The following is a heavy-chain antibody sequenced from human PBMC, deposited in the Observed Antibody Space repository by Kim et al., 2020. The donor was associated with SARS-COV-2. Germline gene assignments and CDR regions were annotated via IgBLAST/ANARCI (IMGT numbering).Heavy chain of an antibody. D-gene: IGHD1-1*01. V-gene: IGHV4-59*01. CDR3: ARDAGTALFDY. CDR2: T. J-gene: IGHJ4*02. Sequence: TNYHPSLKSRVTTSVDTSKNQFSLKLSSVTAADTAVYYCARDAGTALFDYWGQGTLVTVSS.